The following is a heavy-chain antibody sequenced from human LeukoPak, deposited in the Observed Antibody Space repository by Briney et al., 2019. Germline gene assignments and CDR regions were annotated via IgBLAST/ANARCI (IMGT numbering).Heavy chain of an antibody. CDR1: GYTFTSYG. D-gene: IGHD2-15*01. CDR2: ISAYNGNT. V-gene: IGHV1-18*01. Sequence: ASVKVSCKDSGYTFTSYGISWVRQAPGQGLEWMGWISAYNGNTNYAQKLQGRVTMTTDTSTSTAYMELRSLRSDDTAVYYCARWSTRCSGGSCYPADYWGQGTLVTVSS. CDR3: ARWSTRCSGGSCYPADY. J-gene: IGHJ4*02.